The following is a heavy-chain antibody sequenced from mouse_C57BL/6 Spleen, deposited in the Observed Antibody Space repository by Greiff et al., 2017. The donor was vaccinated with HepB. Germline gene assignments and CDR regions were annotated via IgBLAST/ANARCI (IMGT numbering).Heavy chain of an antibody. CDR1: GYSITSGHD. V-gene: IGHV3-1*01. Sequence: EVQLVESGPGMVKPSQSLSLTCTVTGYSITSGHDWHWIRHFPGNKLEWMGYISYSGSTNYNPSLKSRISITHDTSKNHFFLKLNSVTTEDTATYYCARDDGYDDGFAYWGQGTLVTVSA. J-gene: IGHJ3*01. CDR2: ISYSGST. D-gene: IGHD2-2*01. CDR3: ARDDGYDDGFAY.